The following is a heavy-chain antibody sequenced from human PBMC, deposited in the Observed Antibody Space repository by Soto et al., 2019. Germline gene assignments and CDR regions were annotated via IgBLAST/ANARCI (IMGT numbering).Heavy chain of an antibody. CDR2: ISDSGGST. J-gene: IGHJ6*02. CDR1: GFTFSSYA. CDR3: AKAPTNYGDYVYYYYGMDV. V-gene: IGHV3-23*01. Sequence: EVQLLESGGGLVQPGGSLRLSCAASGFTFSSYAMSWVRQAPGKGLEWVSAISDSGGSTYYADSVKGRFTISRDNSKNTLYLQMNSLRAENTAVYYCAKAPTNYGDYVYYYYGMDVWGQGTTVTVSS. D-gene: IGHD4-17*01.